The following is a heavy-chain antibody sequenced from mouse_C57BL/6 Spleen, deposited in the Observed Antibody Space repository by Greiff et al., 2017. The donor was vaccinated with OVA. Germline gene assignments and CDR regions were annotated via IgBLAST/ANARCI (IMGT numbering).Heavy chain of an antibody. J-gene: IGHJ3*01. CDR2: IWTGGGT. CDR1: GFSLTSYA. D-gene: IGHD2-2*01. Sequence: VMLVESGPGLVAPSQSLSITCTVSGFSLTSYAISWVRQPPGKGLEWLGVIWTGGGTNYNSALKSRLSISKDNSKSQVFLKMNSLQTDDTARYYCARNYGGYDAGAWFAYWGQGTLVTVSA. V-gene: IGHV2-9-1*01. CDR3: ARNYGGYDAGAWFAY.